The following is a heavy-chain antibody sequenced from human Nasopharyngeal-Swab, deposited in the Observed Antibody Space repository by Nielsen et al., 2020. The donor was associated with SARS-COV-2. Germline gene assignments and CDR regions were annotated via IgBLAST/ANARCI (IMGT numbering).Heavy chain of an antibody. CDR2: VYPGGST. D-gene: IGHD3-3*01. J-gene: IGHJ4*02. CDR1: GFIVSSNY. Sequence: GGSLRLSCAASGFIVSSNYMNWVRQAPGKGLEWVSTVYPGGSTYYADSVEGRFILSRDNSNLYLQMNNLRADDTAVYYCARDMGSIFGVVILFDYWGQGTLVTVSS. CDR3: ARDMGSIFGVVILFDY. V-gene: IGHV3-53*01.